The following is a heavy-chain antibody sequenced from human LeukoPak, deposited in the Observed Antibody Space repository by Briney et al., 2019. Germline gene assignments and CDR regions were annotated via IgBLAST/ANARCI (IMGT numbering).Heavy chain of an antibody. CDR2: IIPILGRG. D-gene: IGHD3-22*01. CDR3: ARAFYYDISGYNWFDP. V-gene: IGHV1-69*04. J-gene: IGHJ5*02. CDR1: GGSFSDYA. Sequence: SVKVSCKASGGSFSDYAFSWVRQAPGQGLEWMGRIIPILGRGNYAQKFQGRLTIIADKTTSTAYMELRSLRSEDTAVYYCARAFYYDISGYNWFDPWGQGTLVTVSS.